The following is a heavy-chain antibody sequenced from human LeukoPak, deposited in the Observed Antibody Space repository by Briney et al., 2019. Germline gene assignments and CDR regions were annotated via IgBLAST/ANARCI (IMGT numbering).Heavy chain of an antibody. J-gene: IGHJ4*02. CDR1: GGSISSYY. D-gene: IGHD4-11*01. Sequence: NPSETLSLTCTVSGGSISSYYWSWIRQPAGKGLEWIGRVYTSGSTNYNPSLKSRVTMSVGTSKNQLSLKLSSVTAADTAVYYCARLQGDYSFDYWGQGTLVTVSS. CDR3: ARLQGDYSFDY. CDR2: VYTSGST. V-gene: IGHV4-4*07.